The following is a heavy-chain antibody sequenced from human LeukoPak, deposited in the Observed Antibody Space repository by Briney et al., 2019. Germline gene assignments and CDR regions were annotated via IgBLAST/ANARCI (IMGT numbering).Heavy chain of an antibody. V-gene: IGHV1-69*05. CDR1: GGSFSIYA. J-gene: IGHJ4*02. CDR3: AKEYCGGDCSPRPFDY. CDR2: IIPIFGTA. Sequence: SAKVSCKGSGGSFSIYAISWVRQAPGQGLEWMGRIIPIFGTANYAQKFQGRVTITTDESTSTAYMELSSLRSEDTAVYYCAKEYCGGDCSPRPFDYWGQGTLVTVSS. D-gene: IGHD2-21*02.